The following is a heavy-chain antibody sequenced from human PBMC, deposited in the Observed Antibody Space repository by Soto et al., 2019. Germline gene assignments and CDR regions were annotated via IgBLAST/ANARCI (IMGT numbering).Heavy chain of an antibody. J-gene: IGHJ4*02. Sequence: PGVSLSISFSASDFPFRGSSMHWVRQASGKGPEWLGRIRSKTTNYATAYAASVKDRFTISRDDSKNTTYLQMSSLKTEDTAVYYCTPEGAGFKYWGQGTLVTVSS. CDR2: IRSKTTNYAT. V-gene: IGHV3-73*01. CDR1: DFPFRGSS. D-gene: IGHD1-26*01. CDR3: TPEGAGFKY.